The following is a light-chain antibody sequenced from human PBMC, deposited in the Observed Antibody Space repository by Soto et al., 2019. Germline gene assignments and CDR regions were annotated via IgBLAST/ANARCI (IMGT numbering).Light chain of an antibody. J-gene: IGKJ5*01. Sequence: EVVLTQSPVTLSLSPGERATLSCRASQSFRGLLAWYQQKPGQAPRLLIYGAYNRATGIPPRFSGSGSGTDFTLTISSLEPEDSAVYYCQQRHMWPITFGQGTRLEIK. V-gene: IGKV3-11*01. CDR1: QSFRGL. CDR3: QQRHMWPIT. CDR2: GAY.